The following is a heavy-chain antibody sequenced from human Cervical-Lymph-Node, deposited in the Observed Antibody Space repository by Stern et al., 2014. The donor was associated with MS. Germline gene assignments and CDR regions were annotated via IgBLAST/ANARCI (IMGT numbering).Heavy chain of an antibody. J-gene: IGHJ4*02. CDR3: ARVPGYCRGGRCYRLDY. CDR1: GFNFRDHY. V-gene: IGHV3-11*01. CDR2: ISSSGSSI. D-gene: IGHD2-15*01. Sequence: VQLVESGGGLVKPGGSLRLSCAASGFNFRDHYMSWIRQPPGKGLEWLSYISSSGSSIDYADSVKGRFAISRDPAKKSLYLQMNGLRAEDTAVYYCARVPGYCRGGRCYRLDYWGQGTLVTVSS.